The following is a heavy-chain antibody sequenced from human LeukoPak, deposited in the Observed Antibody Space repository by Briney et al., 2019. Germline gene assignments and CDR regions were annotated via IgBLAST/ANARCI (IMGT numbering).Heavy chain of an antibody. Sequence: SETLSLTCAVSGGSISSGGYSWSWIRQPPGKGLEWIGYIYHSGSTYYNPSLKSRVTISVDTSKNQFSLKLSSVTAADTAVYYCARASIAARPDFDYWGQGTLVTVSS. CDR1: GGSISSGGYS. V-gene: IGHV4-30-2*05. D-gene: IGHD6-6*01. J-gene: IGHJ4*02. CDR3: ARASIAARPDFDY. CDR2: IYHSGST.